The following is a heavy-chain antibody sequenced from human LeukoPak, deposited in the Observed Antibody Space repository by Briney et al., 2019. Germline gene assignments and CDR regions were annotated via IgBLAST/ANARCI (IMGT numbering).Heavy chain of an antibody. CDR3: ARGLREHIAAAGPFDY. J-gene: IGHJ4*02. D-gene: IGHD6-13*01. V-gene: IGHV4-59*01. Sequence: PGGSLRLSCAASGFTFSNAWMSWVRQPPGKGLEWIGYIYYSGSTYYNPSLKSRVTISVDTSKNQFSLKLSSVTAADTAVYYCARGLREHIAAAGPFDYWGQGTLVTVSS. CDR2: IYYSGST. CDR1: GFTFSNAW.